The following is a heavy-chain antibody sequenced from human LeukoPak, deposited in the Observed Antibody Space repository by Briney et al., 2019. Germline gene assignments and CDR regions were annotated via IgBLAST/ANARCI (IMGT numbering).Heavy chain of an antibody. CDR2: INSDGSST. V-gene: IGHV3-74*01. Sequence: PGGSLRLSCAASGFTFSSYWMHWVRQAPGKELVWVSCINSDGSSTSYADSVKGRFTISRDNAKNTLYLQMNSLKTEDTAVYYCTTTTDHDYWGQGTLVTVSS. J-gene: IGHJ4*02. CDR3: TTTTDHDY. D-gene: IGHD5-12*01. CDR1: GFTFSSYW.